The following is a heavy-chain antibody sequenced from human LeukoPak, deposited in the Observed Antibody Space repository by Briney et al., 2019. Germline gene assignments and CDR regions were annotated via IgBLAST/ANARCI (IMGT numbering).Heavy chain of an antibody. D-gene: IGHD2-2*01. J-gene: IGHJ5*02. CDR2: ISAYNGNT. CDR1: GYTFTSYG. CDR3: AREVPAAPDAGFDP. V-gene: IGHV1-18*01. Sequence: ASVKVSCKASGYTFTSYGISWVRQAPGQGLEWMGWISAYNGNTNYAQKLQGRVTMTTDTSTSTAYMELRSLRSDDTAVYYCAREVPAAPDAGFDPWGQGTLVTASS.